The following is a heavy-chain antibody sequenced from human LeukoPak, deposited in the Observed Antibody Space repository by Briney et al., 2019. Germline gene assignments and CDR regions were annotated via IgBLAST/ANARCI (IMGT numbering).Heavy chain of an antibody. CDR2: IYPGDSDT. CDR1: GYSFTSYW. CDR3: ASVSIAVAGRYYFDY. D-gene: IGHD6-19*01. J-gene: IGHJ4*02. V-gene: IGHV5-51*01. Sequence: GESLKVSCKGSGYSFTSYWIGWVRQMPGKGLEWMGIIYPGDSDTRYSPSFQGQVTISADKSISTAYLQWSSLKASDTAMYYCASVSIAVAGRYYFDYWGQGTLVTVSS.